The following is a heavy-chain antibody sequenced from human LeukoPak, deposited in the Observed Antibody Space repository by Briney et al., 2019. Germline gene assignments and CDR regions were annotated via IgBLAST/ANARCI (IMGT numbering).Heavy chain of an antibody. CDR2: IYPGDSDT. CDR3: AIYSDTYCFDH. J-gene: IGHJ4*02. CDR1: GYSFTSSW. V-gene: IGHV5-51*01. Sequence: GEPLKISCKGSGYSFTSSWIGWVRQMPGKGLEWMGIIYPGDSDTRYSPSFQGQVTISPDKSISTAYLHCCALEDSDSAMYYCAIYSDTYCFDHWGQGTLVTVCS. D-gene: IGHD1-26*01.